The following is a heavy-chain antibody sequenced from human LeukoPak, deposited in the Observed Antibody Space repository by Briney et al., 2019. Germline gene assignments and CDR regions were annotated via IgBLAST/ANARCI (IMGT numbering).Heavy chain of an antibody. D-gene: IGHD5-12*01. V-gene: IGHV1-18*01. Sequence: ASVKVSCKASGYTFTSHGISWVRQAPGQGLEWMGWISTYNGNTNYAQKFQGRVTITRNTSISTAYMELSSLRSEDTAVYYCARGSNSGYDYYYYYMDVWGKGTTVTVSS. CDR1: GYTFTSHG. CDR3: ARGSNSGYDYYYYYMDV. CDR2: ISTYNGNT. J-gene: IGHJ6*03.